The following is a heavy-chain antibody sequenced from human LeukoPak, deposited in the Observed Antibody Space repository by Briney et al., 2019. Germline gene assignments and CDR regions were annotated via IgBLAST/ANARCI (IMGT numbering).Heavy chain of an antibody. CDR3: ARNYYFDY. CDR1: GGSISSYF. Sequence: SETLSLTCTVSGGSISSYFWSWLRQPPGKGLEWIGYIYYGGSTNYNPSLKSRVTISVDPSKNQFSLKLSSVTAADTAVYYCARNYYFDYWGQGTLVTVSS. CDR2: IYYGGST. V-gene: IGHV4-59*01. J-gene: IGHJ4*02.